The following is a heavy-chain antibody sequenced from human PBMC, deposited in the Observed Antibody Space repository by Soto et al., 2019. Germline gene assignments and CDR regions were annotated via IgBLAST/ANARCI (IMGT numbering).Heavy chain of an antibody. CDR2: IHYSGST. D-gene: IGHD3-22*01. CDR3: AAHDSGGYYAEY. CDR1: GDSVTISDYY. Sequence: QLQLQESGPGLVKPSETLSLTCTVSGDSVTISDYYWGWIRQPPGKGLEWIGSIHYSGSTYCNPSLKTRAHISGDTAKKQASLKLTSVTAADAAVYYCAAHDSGGYYAEYWGQGTLVTVSA. V-gene: IGHV4-39*01. J-gene: IGHJ4*02.